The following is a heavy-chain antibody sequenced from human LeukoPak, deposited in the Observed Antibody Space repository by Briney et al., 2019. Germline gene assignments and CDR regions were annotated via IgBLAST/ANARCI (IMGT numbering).Heavy chain of an antibody. CDR1: GFTFSSYS. CDR3: ARVKKRSYSYYYGMDV. V-gene: IGHV3-21*01. D-gene: IGHD1-26*01. J-gene: IGHJ6*02. Sequence: GGSLRLSCAASGFTFSSYSMNWVRQAPGKGLEWVSSISSSSSYIYYADSVKGQFTISRDNAKNSLYLQMNSLRAEDTAVYYCARVKKRSYSYYYGMDVWGQGTTVTVSS. CDR2: ISSSSSYI.